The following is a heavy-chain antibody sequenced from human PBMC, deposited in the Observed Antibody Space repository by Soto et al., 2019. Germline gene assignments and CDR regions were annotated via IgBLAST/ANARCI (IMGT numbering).Heavy chain of an antibody. D-gene: IGHD4-17*01. CDR1: GFTFSRYW. CDR2: IKEDGSEK. V-gene: IGHV3-7*01. CDR3: TRYDSGTNWFDS. J-gene: IGHJ5*01. Sequence: EVQLVESGGGLVQPGGSLRLSCAASGFTFSRYWMSWVRQAPGKGLEWVDNIKEDGSEKYYADSVKGRFTISRDNGKNSLSLQMNSLRAEDTAVYYCTRYDSGTNWFDSWGQGTQVTVSS.